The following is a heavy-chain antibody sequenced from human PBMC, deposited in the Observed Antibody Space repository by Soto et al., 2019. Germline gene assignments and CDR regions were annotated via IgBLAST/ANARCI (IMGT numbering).Heavy chain of an antibody. D-gene: IGHD3-10*01. CDR3: ARYIVRVVKAWFDP. J-gene: IGHJ5*02. V-gene: IGHV4-34*01. Sequence: SETLSLTCAVYGGSFSGYYWSCIRQPPGKGLEWIGEINHSGSTNYNPSLKSRVTISVDTSKNQFSLKLSSVTAADTAVYYCARYIVRVVKAWFDPWGQGTMVTVSS. CDR1: GGSFSGYY. CDR2: INHSGST.